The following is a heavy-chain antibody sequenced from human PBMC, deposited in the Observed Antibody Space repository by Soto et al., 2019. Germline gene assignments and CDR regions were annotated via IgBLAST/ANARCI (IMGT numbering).Heavy chain of an antibody. CDR1: GGTFSSYA. CDR2: IIPIFGTA. J-gene: IGHJ6*02. CDR3: ARDGDYSDYYYYYGMDV. V-gene: IGHV1-69*12. D-gene: IGHD2-15*01. Sequence: QVQLVQSGAEVKKPGSSVKVSCKASGGTFSSYAISWVRQAPGQGLEWMGGIIPIFGTANYAQKFQGRVTITADESTSTAYMELSSLRSEDTAVYYSARDGDYSDYYYYYGMDVWGQGTTVTVSS.